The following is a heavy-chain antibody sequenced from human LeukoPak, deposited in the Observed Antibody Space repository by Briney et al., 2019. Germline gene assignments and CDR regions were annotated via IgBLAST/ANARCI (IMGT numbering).Heavy chain of an antibody. CDR1: GGSFSGYY. V-gene: IGHV4-34*01. CDR2: INHSGST. Sequence: SETLSLTCAVYGGSFSGYYWSWIGQPPGKGLEWIGEINHSGSTNYNPSLKSRVTISVDTSKNQFSLKLSSVTAADTAVYYCARAPSGGSGVDYWGQGTLVTVSS. D-gene: IGHD3-10*01. J-gene: IGHJ4*02. CDR3: ARAPSGGSGVDY.